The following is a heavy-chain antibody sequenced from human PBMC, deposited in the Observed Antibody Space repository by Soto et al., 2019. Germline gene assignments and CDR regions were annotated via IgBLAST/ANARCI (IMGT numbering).Heavy chain of an antibody. CDR3: ARDRGGDYPDY. Sequence: EVQLVESGGGLVQPGGSLRLSCAASGFTFSSDCMSWVRQAPGKGLEWVANSKQDGREKSYVDSVKGRFTNSRDNAKNSLYLHMNSMRAEDTAVYYCARDRGGDYPDYWGQGPLVTVSS. CDR1: GFTFSSDC. CDR2: SKQDGREK. J-gene: IGHJ4*02. D-gene: IGHD4-17*01. V-gene: IGHV3-7*01.